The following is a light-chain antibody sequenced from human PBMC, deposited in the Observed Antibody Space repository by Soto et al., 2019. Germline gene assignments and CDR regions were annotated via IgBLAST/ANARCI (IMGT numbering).Light chain of an antibody. J-gene: IGLJ3*02. CDR3: AAWDDSLKGWV. CDR1: SSNIGSET. CDR2: ANN. Sequence: QSVLTQPPSASGTPGQRVTISCSGSSSNIGSETVNWYQQVPGTAPKLLIYANNQRPSGVPDRFSVSKSGTSASLAIGGLXXXXXXXYYCAAWDDSLKGWVFGGGTKLTV. V-gene: IGLV1-44*01.